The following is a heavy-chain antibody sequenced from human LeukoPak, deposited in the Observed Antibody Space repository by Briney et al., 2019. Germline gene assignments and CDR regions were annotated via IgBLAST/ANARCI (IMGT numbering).Heavy chain of an antibody. Sequence: GGSLRLSCAASGFTFSSYGMHWVRQAPGKGLEWVAVISHDGSNKYYADSVKGRFTISRDNSKNTLYLQMNSLRAEDTAVYYCARAGITTTGPLFQHWGQGTLVTVSS. J-gene: IGHJ1*01. D-gene: IGHD6-13*01. CDR2: ISHDGSNK. CDR3: ARAGITTTGPLFQH. V-gene: IGHV3-30*03. CDR1: GFTFSSYG.